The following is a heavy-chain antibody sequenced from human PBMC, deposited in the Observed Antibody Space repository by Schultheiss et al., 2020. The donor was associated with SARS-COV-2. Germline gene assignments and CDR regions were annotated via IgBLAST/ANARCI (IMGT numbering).Heavy chain of an antibody. V-gene: IGHV3-64*04. D-gene: IGHD6-19*01. Sequence: GGSLRLSCSASGFTFSSYAMHWVRQAPGKGLEYVSAISSNGGSTYYADSVKGRFTISRDNSKNTLYLQMNSLRAEDTAVYYCARALAVAGHYDYWGQGTLVTVSS. CDR1: GFTFSSYA. J-gene: IGHJ4*02. CDR3: ARALAVAGHYDY. CDR2: ISSNGGST.